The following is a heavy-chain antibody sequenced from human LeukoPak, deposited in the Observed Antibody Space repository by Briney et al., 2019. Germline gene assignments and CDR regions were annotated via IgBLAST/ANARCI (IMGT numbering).Heavy chain of an antibody. V-gene: IGHV4-59*01. J-gene: IGHJ4*02. CDR1: GDSINSYY. CDR3: ARGQKYRNGYTVTELGSGYFDY. CDR2: IFYSGRT. D-gene: IGHD5-18*01. Sequence: SETLSLTCTVSGDSINSYYWSWIRQPPGKGLEYIGYIFYSGRTNYNPSLKSRVTLSVDTSKNQFSLTLSSVTAADTAVYYCARGQKYRNGYTVTELGSGYFDYWGQGTLVTVSS.